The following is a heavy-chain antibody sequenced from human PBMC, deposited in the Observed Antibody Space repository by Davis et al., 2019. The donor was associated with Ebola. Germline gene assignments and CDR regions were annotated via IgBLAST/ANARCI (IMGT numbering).Heavy chain of an antibody. V-gene: IGHV5-51*01. CDR3: ARGASLARNFDY. Sequence: GGSLRLSCKVSGYSFSSYWIGWVRQVPGKGLEWMGLIYPGDSDARYSPSFQGQVTLSADKSFATAYLQWRSLKASDTAMYYCARGASLARNFDYWGQGTLVTVSS. CDR1: GYSFSSYW. D-gene: IGHD3-3*02. J-gene: IGHJ4*02. CDR2: IYPGDSDA.